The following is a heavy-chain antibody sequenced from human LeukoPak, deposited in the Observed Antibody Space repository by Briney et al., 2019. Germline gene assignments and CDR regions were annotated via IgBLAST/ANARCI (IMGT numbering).Heavy chain of an antibody. J-gene: IGHJ4*02. CDR3: AKAVAGGFDY. D-gene: IGHD6-13*01. V-gene: IGHV3-30*02. Sequence: GGSLRLSCTASGFTFSSFGMHWVRQTPGKGLEWVTFIHNYETTEYYADSVKGRFTISRDNSKNTVYLQMNSLRVEDTAVYYCAKAVAGGFDYWGQGTLVTVSS. CDR2: IHNYETTE. CDR1: GFTFSSFG.